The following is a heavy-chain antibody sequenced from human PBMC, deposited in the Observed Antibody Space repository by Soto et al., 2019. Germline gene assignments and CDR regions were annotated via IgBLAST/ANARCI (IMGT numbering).Heavy chain of an antibody. CDR2: ISYDGSNK. CDR1: LFTFSSYG. J-gene: IGHJ6*02. V-gene: IGHV3-30*18. D-gene: IGHD6-19*01. Sequence: PVWPLRLSWSASLFTFSSYGMHWVLHNPVKLLEFVAVISYDGSNKYYADSVKGRFTISRDNSKNTLYLQMNSLRAEDTAVYYCAKYSSGSTYYYYYGMDVWGQGTTVTVSS. CDR3: AKYSSGSTYYYYYGMDV.